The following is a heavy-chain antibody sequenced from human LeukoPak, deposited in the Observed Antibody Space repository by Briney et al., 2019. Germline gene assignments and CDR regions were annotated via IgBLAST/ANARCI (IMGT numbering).Heavy chain of an antibody. CDR2: INPNSGGT. CDR1: GYTFTGYY. Sequence: GASVKVSCKASGYTFTGYYMHWVRQAPGQGLEWMGWINPNSGGTNYAQKFQGRVTMTRDTSISTAYMELSRLRSDDTAVYYCARDLGGAGYCSSTSCLTLNAFDIWGQGTMVTVSS. V-gene: IGHV1-2*02. CDR3: ARDLGGAGYCSSTSCLTLNAFDI. D-gene: IGHD2-2*01. J-gene: IGHJ3*02.